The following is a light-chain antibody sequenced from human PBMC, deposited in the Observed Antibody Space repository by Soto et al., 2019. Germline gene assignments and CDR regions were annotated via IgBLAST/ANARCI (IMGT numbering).Light chain of an antibody. CDR1: QGISNY. CDR3: QKYNSVPLA. CDR2: DAS. V-gene: IGKV1-27*01. Sequence: DIQVTQSQSSLSASVGDRVTITCRASQGISNYFAWYQQKPGKVPKLLIYDASTLQSGVPSRFSGSGFGTDFTLTISSLQPEDVATYYCQKYNSVPLAFGGGTKVEIK. J-gene: IGKJ4*01.